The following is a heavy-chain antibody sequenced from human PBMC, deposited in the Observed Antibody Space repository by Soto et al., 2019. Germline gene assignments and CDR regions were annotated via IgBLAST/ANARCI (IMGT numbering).Heavy chain of an antibody. CDR1: GDSVSNRTNC. CDR3: VRELGLTDRAGDKYYHYALDV. D-gene: IGHD2-21*01. V-gene: IGHV4-61*01. Sequence: SGTLSLTCVVSGDSVSNRTNCWPCSGQPPGKGLEWLGILYCECTNYTPSLRSRFTISLDTSKNQLSLNLRSVTAADTAVYYCVRELGLTDRAGDKYYHYALDVWGQGTTVTVSS. CDR2: LYCECT. J-gene: IGHJ6*02.